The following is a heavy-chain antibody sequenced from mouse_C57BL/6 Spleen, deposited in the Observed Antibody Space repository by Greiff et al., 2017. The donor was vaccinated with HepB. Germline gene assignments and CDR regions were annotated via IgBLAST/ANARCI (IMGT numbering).Heavy chain of an antibody. CDR3: TRTYYSNYQGIAY. CDR2: IVPETGGT. D-gene: IGHD2-5*01. Sequence: QVQLQQSGAELVRPGASLTFSCKAWGYTFTDFELHWVKQTPVLGLEWIGAIVPETGGTAYNQKFKGKAILTADKSSSTAYMELRSLTSEDSAVYYCTRTYYSNYQGIAYWGQGTLVTVSA. J-gene: IGHJ3*01. V-gene: IGHV1-15*01. CDR1: GYTFTDFE.